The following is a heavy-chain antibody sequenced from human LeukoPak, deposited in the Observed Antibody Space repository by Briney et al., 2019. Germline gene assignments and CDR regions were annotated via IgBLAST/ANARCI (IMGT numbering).Heavy chain of an antibody. V-gene: IGHV4-34*01. CDR2: INHSGST. J-gene: IGHJ5*02. CDR1: GGSFSGYY. D-gene: IGHD5-12*01. Sequence: KPSETRSLTCAVYGGSFSGYYWSWIRQPPGKGLEWIGEINHSGSTNYNPSLKSRVTISVDTSKNQFSLKLSSVTAEDTAVYYCARDMGWLPRPWGQGTLVTVSS. CDR3: ARDMGWLPRP.